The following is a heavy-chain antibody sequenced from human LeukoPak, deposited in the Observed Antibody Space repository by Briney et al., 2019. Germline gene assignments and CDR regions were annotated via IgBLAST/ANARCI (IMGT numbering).Heavy chain of an antibody. CDR2: ISGSGGST. D-gene: IGHD4-17*01. CDR3: AKGDDYGDYVGGGNAFDI. V-gene: IGHV3-23*01. CDR1: GFTFSSYA. J-gene: IGHJ3*02. Sequence: PGGSLRLSCAASGFTFSSYAMSWVRQAPGKGLEWVSAISGSGGSTYYADYVKGRFTISRENSKNTLYLQMNSLRAEDTAVYECAKGDDYGDYVGGGNAFDIWGQGTMVTVSS.